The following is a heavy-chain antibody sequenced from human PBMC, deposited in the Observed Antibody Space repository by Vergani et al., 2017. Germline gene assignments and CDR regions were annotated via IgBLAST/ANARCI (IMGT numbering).Heavy chain of an antibody. CDR3: ARGRYGCSGCSCYSDDY. CDR1: GGTFSSYA. Sequence: QVQLVQSGAEVKKPGSSVKVSCKASGGTFSSYAISWLRQAPGQGLEWMGGIIPIFGTANYAQKFQGRVTITADESTSTAYMELSSLRSEDTAVYYCARGRYGCSGCSCYSDDYWGQGTLVTVSS. D-gene: IGHD2-15*01. CDR2: IIPIFGTA. J-gene: IGHJ4*02. V-gene: IGHV1-69*01.